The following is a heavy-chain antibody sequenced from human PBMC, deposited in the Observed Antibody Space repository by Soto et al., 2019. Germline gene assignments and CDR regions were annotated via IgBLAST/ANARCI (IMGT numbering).Heavy chain of an antibody. CDR3: AKEWGRYCSGGSCYSSDY. V-gene: IGHV3-30*18. J-gene: IGHJ4*02. D-gene: IGHD2-15*01. CDR1: GFTFSSYG. Sequence: GGSLRLSCAASGFTFSSYGMHWVRQAPGKGLEWVAVISYDGSNKYYADSVKGRFTISRDNSKNTLYLQMNSLRAEDTAVYYCAKEWGRYCSGGSCYSSDYWGQGTLVTVSS. CDR2: ISYDGSNK.